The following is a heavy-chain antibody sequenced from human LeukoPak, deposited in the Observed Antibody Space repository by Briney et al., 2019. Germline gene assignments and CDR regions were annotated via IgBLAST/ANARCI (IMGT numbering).Heavy chain of an antibody. D-gene: IGHD4-23*01. CDR1: GFTFSSYG. J-gene: IGHJ3*02. Sequence: PGGSLRLSCAASGFTFSSYGMHWVRQAPGKGLEWVAVISYDGSNKYYADSVKGRFTISRDNSKNTLYLQMNSLRAEDTAVYYCASQSTVVTSNIWGQGTMVTVSS. CDR2: ISYDGSNK. CDR3: ASQSTVVTSNI. V-gene: IGHV3-30*03.